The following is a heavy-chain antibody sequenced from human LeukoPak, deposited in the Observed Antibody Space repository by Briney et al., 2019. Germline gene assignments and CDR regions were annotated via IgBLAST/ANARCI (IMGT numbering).Heavy chain of an antibody. CDR3: ASAYGSSWYGGVDY. CDR2: IIPIFGTA. J-gene: IGHJ4*02. CDR1: GGTFSSYP. Sequence: GASVKVSCKASGGTFSSYPISWVRQAPGQGLEWMGGIIPIFGTANYPQKFQGRVTITADQSTSTAYMELSSLKSDDTAVYYCASAYGSSWYGGVDYWGQGTLVTVSS. V-gene: IGHV1-69*13. D-gene: IGHD6-13*01.